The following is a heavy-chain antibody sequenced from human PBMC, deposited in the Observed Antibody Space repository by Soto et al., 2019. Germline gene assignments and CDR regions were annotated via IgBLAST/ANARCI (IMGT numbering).Heavy chain of an antibody. CDR1: GGTFSSYT. J-gene: IGHJ4*02. CDR2: IIPILGIA. CDR3: AMEYCNSNSRYRDY. D-gene: IGHD2-2*02. V-gene: IGHV1-69*02. Sequence: QVQLVQSGAEVKKPGSSVKVSCKASGGTFSSYTISWVRQDPGQGLEWMGRIIPILGIANYAQKFQGRVTITADKSTSTAYIELSSQRSEDTAVYYCAMEYCNSNSRYRDYWGQGTLGTVSS.